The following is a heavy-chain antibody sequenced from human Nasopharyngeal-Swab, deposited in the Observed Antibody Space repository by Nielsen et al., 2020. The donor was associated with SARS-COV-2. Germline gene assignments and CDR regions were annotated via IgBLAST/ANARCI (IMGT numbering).Heavy chain of an antibody. CDR3: ASSSSGHYYNGMDF. CDR1: GFTFDDYG. CDR2: ISWSSVNK. J-gene: IGHJ6*02. Sequence: GGSLRLSCAASGFTFDDYGMHWVRQGPGKGLEWVSGISWSSVNKGYAVSVKGRFTISRDNAKNLLYLQMNSLRPEDTALYYCASSSSGHYYNGMDFWGQGTTVTVSS. D-gene: IGHD6-6*01. V-gene: IGHV3-9*01.